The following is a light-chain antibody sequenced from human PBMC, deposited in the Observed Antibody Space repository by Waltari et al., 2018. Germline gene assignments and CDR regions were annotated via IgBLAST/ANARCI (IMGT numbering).Light chain of an antibody. CDR2: VVS. Sequence: DIQMTQSPSSLSASVGDRVTITCVGSQSISNSLNWFQQKPVKVPKLLIYVVSNLQSGVPSRFRVSGSGTDFTLTISSLQPEDFATYFCQQSYSTPDTFGQGTKLEIE. CDR1: QSISNS. J-gene: IGKJ2*01. CDR3: QQSYSTPDT. V-gene: IGKV1-39*01.